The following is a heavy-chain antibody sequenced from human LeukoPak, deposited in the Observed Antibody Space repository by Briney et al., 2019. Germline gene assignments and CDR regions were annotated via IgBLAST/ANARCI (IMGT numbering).Heavy chain of an antibody. D-gene: IGHD3-22*01. V-gene: IGHV4-31*03. CDR2: IYYSGST. J-gene: IGHJ4*02. CDR1: GGSISSGGYY. Sequence: PSETLSLTCTVSGGSISSGGYYWSWIRQHPGKGLEWIGYIYYSGSTYYNPSLKSRVTISVDTSKNQFSLKLSSVTAADTAVYYCARDYYDSSGYYYYFDYWGQGTLVTVSS. CDR3: ARDYYDSSGYYYYFDY.